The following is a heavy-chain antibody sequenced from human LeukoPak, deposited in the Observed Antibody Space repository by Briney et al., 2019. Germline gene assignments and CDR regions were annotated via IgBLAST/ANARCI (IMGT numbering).Heavy chain of an antibody. CDR1: GGTFSSYA. J-gene: IGHJ4*02. CDR3: AREAESTVTWDY. D-gene: IGHD4-11*01. Sequence: SVKVSCTASGGTFSSYAISWVRQAPGQGLEWMGGIIPIFGTANYAQKFQGRVTITADESTSTAYMELSSLRSEDTAVYYCAREAESTVTWDYWGQGTLVTVSS. CDR2: IIPIFGTA. V-gene: IGHV1-69*13.